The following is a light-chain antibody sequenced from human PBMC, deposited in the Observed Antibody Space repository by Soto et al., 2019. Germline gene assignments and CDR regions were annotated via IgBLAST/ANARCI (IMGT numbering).Light chain of an antibody. Sequence: QYVLTQPPSASGTPGQSVTLSCSGSTSNIGSNAVNWYQQLPGTAPKLLIYKNNQRPSGVPDRFSGSKFGTSASLAISGLQSEDEADYHCAAWDDSLHGVAFGGGTKLTVL. CDR2: KNN. CDR1: TSNIGSNA. CDR3: AAWDDSLHGVA. J-gene: IGLJ3*02. V-gene: IGLV1-44*01.